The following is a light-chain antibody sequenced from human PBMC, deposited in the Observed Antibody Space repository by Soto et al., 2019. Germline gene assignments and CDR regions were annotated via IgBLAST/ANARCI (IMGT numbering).Light chain of an antibody. J-gene: IGKJ4*01. V-gene: IGKV3-15*01. CDR1: QSVSSN. Sequence: ITQSPSTLSVSPGERATLSCRASQSVSSNLAWYQQKPGQAPRLLIYSASTGAIGIPARFSGSGSGSDFTLTISSLQSEDFALYYCQQYNSWPLTFGGGTKVDIK. CDR2: SAS. CDR3: QQYNSWPLT.